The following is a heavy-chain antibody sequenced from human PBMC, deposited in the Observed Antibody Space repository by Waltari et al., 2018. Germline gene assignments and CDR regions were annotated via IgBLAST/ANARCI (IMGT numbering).Heavy chain of an antibody. D-gene: IGHD6-19*01. CDR2: INPNSGGT. CDR1: GYTFTGYY. Sequence: QVQLVQSGAEVKKPGAPVKVSCKASGYTFTGYYMHWVRQAPGQGLEWMGWINPNSGGTNYAQKFQGRVTMTRDTSISTAYMELSRLRSDDTAVYYCARARIAVAGADPDFDYWGQGTLVTVSS. CDR3: ARARIAVAGADPDFDY. V-gene: IGHV1-2*02. J-gene: IGHJ4*02.